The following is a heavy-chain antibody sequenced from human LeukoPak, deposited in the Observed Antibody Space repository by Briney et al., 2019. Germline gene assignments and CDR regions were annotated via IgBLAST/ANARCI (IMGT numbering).Heavy chain of an antibody. V-gene: IGHV4-59*08. CDR3: ARQCSGGSCYYYFDY. CDR1: GGSINSYY. D-gene: IGHD2-15*01. Sequence: SETLSLTCTVSGGSINSYYWSWIRQPPGKGLEWIGYTYYSGSTNYNPSLKSRVTISVDTSKNQFSLKLSSVTAADTAVYYCARQCSGGSCYYYFDYWGQGTLVTVSS. J-gene: IGHJ4*02. CDR2: TYYSGST.